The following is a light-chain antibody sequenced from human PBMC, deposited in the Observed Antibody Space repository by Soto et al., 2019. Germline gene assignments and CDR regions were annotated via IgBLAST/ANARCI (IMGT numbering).Light chain of an antibody. CDR1: QSVSSX. V-gene: IGKV3-11*01. J-gene: IGKJ3*01. CDR2: DAS. CDR3: QQRSNWQFT. Sequence: EIVLTQSPATLSLSPGERATLSCRASQSVSSXLAWYQQKPGQAPRLLIYDASNRATGIPARFSGSGSGTDFTLTISSXEPEDFAVYYCQQRSNWQFTFGPGTKVDIK.